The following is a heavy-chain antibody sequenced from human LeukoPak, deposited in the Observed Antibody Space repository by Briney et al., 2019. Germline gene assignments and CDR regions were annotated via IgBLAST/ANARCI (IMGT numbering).Heavy chain of an antibody. CDR2: INLDGSDR. D-gene: IGHD6-13*01. CDR3: GRVIAGAIDY. J-gene: IGHJ4*02. Sequence: GGSLRLSCAGSGFTFGGYSMTWVRQAPGKGLEWVANINLDGSDRFYVGFAKGRFTISRDNADNSLYLQMNSLRAEDTAVYYCGRVIAGAIDYWGQGTLVTVSS. CDR1: GFTFGGYS. V-gene: IGHV3-7*01.